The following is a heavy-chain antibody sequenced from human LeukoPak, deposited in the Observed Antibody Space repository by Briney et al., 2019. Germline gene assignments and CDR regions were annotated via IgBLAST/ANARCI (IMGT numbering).Heavy chain of an antibody. J-gene: IGHJ4*02. V-gene: IGHV3-7*03. CDR2: IKEDGTET. CDR3: AKEGRSLQTY. Sequence: TGGSLRLSCVASGFSFSDSVIHWVRQAPGKGLEWVANIKEDGTETYYVDSVKGRFTISRDNAKNSLYLQMNSLRVEDTAVYYCAKEGRSLQTYWGQGTLVTVSS. CDR1: GFSFSDSV. D-gene: IGHD5-24*01.